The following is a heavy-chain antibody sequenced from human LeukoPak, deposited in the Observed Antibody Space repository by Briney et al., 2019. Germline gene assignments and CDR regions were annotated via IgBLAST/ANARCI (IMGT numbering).Heavy chain of an antibody. CDR2: FDPEDGET. V-gene: IGHV1-24*01. J-gene: IGHJ3*02. Sequence: RGSVKVSCKVSGYTLTELSMHWVRQAPGKGLEWMGGFDPEDGETIYAQKFQGRVTMTEDTSTDTAYMELSSLRSEDTAVYYCASSKWELLRWAFDIWGQGTMVTVSS. CDR3: ASSKWELLRWAFDI. D-gene: IGHD1-26*01. CDR1: GYTLTELS.